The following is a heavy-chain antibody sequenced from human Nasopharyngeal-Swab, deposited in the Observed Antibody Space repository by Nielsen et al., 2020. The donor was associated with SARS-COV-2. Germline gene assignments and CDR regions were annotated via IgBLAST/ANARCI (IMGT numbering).Heavy chain of an antibody. CDR1: GGTFRSYA. Sequence: SVTVSCKASGGTFRSYAISWVRQAPGQGLEWMGGIIPIFGTANYAQKFQGRVTITADESTSTAYMELSSLRSEDTAVYYCARGPYYYGSGEYFDYWGQGTLVTVAS. V-gene: IGHV1-69*13. J-gene: IGHJ4*02. CDR3: ARGPYYYGSGEYFDY. D-gene: IGHD3-10*01. CDR2: IIPIFGTA.